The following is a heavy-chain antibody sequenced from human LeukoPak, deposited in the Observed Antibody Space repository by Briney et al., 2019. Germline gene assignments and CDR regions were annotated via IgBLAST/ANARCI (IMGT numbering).Heavy chain of an antibody. CDR2: MNPNSGNT. Sequence: ASVKVSCKASGYTFTSYDINWVRQATGQGLEWMGWMNPNSGNTGYAQKFQGRVTMTRNTSISTAYMELSSLRSEDTAVYYCARRDCSSTSCYYYYYYGMDVWGQGTTVTVSS. CDR3: ARRDCSSTSCYYYYYYGMDV. D-gene: IGHD2-2*01. CDR1: GYTFTSYD. V-gene: IGHV1-8*01. J-gene: IGHJ6*02.